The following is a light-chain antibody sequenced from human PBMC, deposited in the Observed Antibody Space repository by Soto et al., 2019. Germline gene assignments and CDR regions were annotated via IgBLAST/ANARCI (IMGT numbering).Light chain of an antibody. V-gene: IGLV2-14*01. J-gene: IGLJ7*01. CDR1: SSDVGGYNY. CDR3: SSYTSSSTLV. CDR2: EVS. Sequence: QSALTQPASVSGSPGQSLTISCTGTSSDVGGYNYVSWYQHHPGKAPKLMLYEVSKRPSGVSNRFSGSKSGDTASLITSGLQAEDEADYYCSSYTSSSTLVFGGGTQLTVL.